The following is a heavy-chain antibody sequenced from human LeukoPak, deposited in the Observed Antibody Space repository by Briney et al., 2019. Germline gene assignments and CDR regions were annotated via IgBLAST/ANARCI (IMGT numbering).Heavy chain of an antibody. J-gene: IGHJ5*02. CDR3: AREWGAMANWFDP. CDR1: GFTFSSYE. D-gene: IGHD5-18*01. V-gene: IGHV3-48*03. Sequence: PGGSLRLSCAASGFTFSSYEMNWVRQAPGKGLEWVSYISSSGSTIYYADSVKGRFTISRDNAKNSLYLQMNSLRAEDTAVYYCAREWGAMANWFDPWGQGTLVTVSS. CDR2: ISSSGSTI.